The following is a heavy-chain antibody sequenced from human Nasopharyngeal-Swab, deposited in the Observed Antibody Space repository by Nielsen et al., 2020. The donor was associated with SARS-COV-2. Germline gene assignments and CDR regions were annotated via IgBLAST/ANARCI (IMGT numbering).Heavy chain of an antibody. J-gene: IGHJ4*02. Sequence: SETLSLTCTVSGGSIGSNNYYWGWIRQPPGKGLEWIGTIYYSGTTYYNPSLKSRVTISVDTSKNQFSLNLRSVTAADTAVYYCVRDYYDSNGYQTPFDYWGQGTLVTVSS. CDR2: IYYSGTT. D-gene: IGHD3-22*01. CDR3: VRDYYDSNGYQTPFDY. CDR1: GGSIGSNNYY. V-gene: IGHV4-39*07.